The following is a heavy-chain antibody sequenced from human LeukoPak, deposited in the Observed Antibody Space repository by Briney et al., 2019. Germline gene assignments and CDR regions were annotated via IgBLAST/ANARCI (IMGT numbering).Heavy chain of an antibody. Sequence: ASVKVSCKVSGYTFTSYSISWVRQAPGQGLEWMGGIIPIFGTANYAQKFQGRVTITADESTSTAYMELSSLRSEDTAVYYCARGVDIVGATPGPPHDAFDIWGQGTMVTVSS. J-gene: IGHJ3*02. V-gene: IGHV1-69*13. CDR1: GYTFTSYS. CDR2: IIPIFGTA. D-gene: IGHD1-26*01. CDR3: ARGVDIVGATPGPPHDAFDI.